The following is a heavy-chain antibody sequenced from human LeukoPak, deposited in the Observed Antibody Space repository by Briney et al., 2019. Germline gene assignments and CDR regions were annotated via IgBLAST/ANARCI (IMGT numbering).Heavy chain of an antibody. CDR2: ISSSSSTL. Sequence: PGGSLRLSCAASGFTFSTFAMSWVRQAPGKGLEWVSYISSSSSTLYYADSVKGRFTISRDNAKNSLYLQMNGLRDEDTAVYYCARDLSLWTAWGQGTLVTVSS. D-gene: IGHD2/OR15-2a*01. CDR1: GFTFSTFA. CDR3: ARDLSLWTA. J-gene: IGHJ5*02. V-gene: IGHV3-48*02.